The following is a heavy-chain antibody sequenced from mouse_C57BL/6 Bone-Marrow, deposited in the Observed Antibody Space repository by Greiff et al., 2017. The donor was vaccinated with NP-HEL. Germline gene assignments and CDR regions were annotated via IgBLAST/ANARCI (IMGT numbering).Heavy chain of an antibody. CDR2: ISDGGSYT. V-gene: IGHV5-4*01. J-gene: IGHJ4*01. CDR1: GFTFSSYA. D-gene: IGHD1-1*01. Sequence: EVKLMESGGGLVKPGGSLKLSCAASGFTFSSYAMSWVRQTPEKRLEWVATISDGGSYTYYPDNVKGRFTISRDNAKNNLYLQMSHLKSEDTAMYYCARDPVLIRSYAMDYWGQGTSVTVSS. CDR3: ARDPVLIRSYAMDY.